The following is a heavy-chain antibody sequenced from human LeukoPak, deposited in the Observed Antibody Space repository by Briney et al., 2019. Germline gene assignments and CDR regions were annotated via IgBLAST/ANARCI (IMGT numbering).Heavy chain of an antibody. Sequence: GPVKVSCKASGYSFDSFHIAWVRQAPGHGLEWMGWIAVYNGIPKYVENLQGGITMTADTSTRTAYMALRGLTSDDTAVYYCARDHSGFHLDYWGQGTLVTVSS. CDR3: ARDHSGFHLDY. CDR2: IAVYNGIP. CDR1: GYSFDSFH. J-gene: IGHJ4*02. D-gene: IGHD3-10*01. V-gene: IGHV1-18*01.